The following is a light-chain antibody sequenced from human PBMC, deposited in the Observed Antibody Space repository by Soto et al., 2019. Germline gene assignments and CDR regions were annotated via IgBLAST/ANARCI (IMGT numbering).Light chain of an antibody. CDR3: SSYTSLSIPHHV. V-gene: IGLV2-14*01. CDR1: SSDVGGYNY. CDR2: EVS. J-gene: IGLJ1*01. Sequence: QSALTQPASVSGSPGQSITISCTGTSSDVGGYNYVSWYQQHPGKAPKLMIYEVSNRHSGVSNRFSGSKSGNTASLTIAGLQAEDEDDDYCSSYTSLSIPHHVFGTGTKLTVL.